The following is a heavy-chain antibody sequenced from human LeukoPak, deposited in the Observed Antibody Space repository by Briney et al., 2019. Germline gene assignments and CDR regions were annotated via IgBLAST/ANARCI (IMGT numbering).Heavy chain of an antibody. J-gene: IGHJ4*02. CDR2: ISGSGDNT. D-gene: IGHD2/OR15-2a*01. CDR1: GFTFSNYG. V-gene: IGHV3-23*01. Sequence: GGSLRLSCAVSGFTFSNYGMNWVRQAPGKGLEWVSAISGSGDNTYYADSVKGRFTISRDNSKNTLYLEMNSLRAGDTAVYFCAKDLSPGHYWGQGILVTVSS. CDR3: AKDLSPGHY.